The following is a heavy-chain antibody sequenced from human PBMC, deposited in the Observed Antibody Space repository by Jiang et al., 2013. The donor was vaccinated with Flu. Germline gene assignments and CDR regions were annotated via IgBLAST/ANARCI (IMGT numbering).Heavy chain of an antibody. CDR1: GYSFTSNW. J-gene: IGHJ4*02. CDR3: AKFPTYSGIYAFDN. Sequence: GAEVKKPGESLKISCKGSGYSFTSNWVAWVRQMPGKGLEWMGIIYPGDSDTRYSPSFQGQVTISADKSISTAYLQWSSLKASDTAMYYCAKFPTYSGIYAFDNWGQGTLVTVSS. D-gene: IGHD1-26*01. V-gene: IGHV5-51*01. CDR2: IYPGDSDT.